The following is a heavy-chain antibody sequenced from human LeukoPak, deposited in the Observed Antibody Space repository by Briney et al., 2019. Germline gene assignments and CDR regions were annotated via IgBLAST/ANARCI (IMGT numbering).Heavy chain of an antibody. CDR1: GGSISSYY. V-gene: IGHV4-59*01. D-gene: IGHD3-22*01. J-gene: IGHJ3*02. Sequence: PWETLSLICTVSGGSISSYYWSWIRQPPGKGLEWIGYIYYSGSTNYNPSLKSRVTISVDTSKNQFSLKLSSVTAADTGVYYCARDSYYYDSSGYYGCAFDIWGQGTMVSVSS. CDR3: ARDSYYYDSSGYYGCAFDI. CDR2: IYYSGST.